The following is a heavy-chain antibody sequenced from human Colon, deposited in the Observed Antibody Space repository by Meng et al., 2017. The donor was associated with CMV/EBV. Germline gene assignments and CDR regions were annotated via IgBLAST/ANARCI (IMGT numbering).Heavy chain of an antibody. CDR1: GYTFTANH. D-gene: IGHD6-13*01. CDR2: IYPQDGGT. V-gene: IGHV1-2*02. Sequence: QVQLVPSGTEVKKPGASVKVSCKTSGYTFTANHLHWVRQAPGQGLEWMGWIYPQDGGTYFAQKFRDRVTLTRDTSITTAYMELSGLTSDDTAIYYCVRESWYFDFWGEGTLVTVSS. J-gene: IGHJ4*02. CDR3: VRESWYFDF.